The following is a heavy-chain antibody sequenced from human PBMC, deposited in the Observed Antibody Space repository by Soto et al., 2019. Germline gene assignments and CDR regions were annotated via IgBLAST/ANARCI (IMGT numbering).Heavy chain of an antibody. CDR1: GGSISSSSYY. CDR2: IYYSGST. D-gene: IGHD6-19*01. CDR3: ARTTAVPDTLRSRYCFDH. Sequence: SETLSLTCTVSGGSISSSSYYWGWIRQPPGKGLEWIGSIYYSGSTYYNPSLKSRVTISVDTSKNQFSLKLSSVTAADTAVYYCARTTAVPDTLRSRYCFDHWGQGTLVTVSS. J-gene: IGHJ4*02. V-gene: IGHV4-39*01.